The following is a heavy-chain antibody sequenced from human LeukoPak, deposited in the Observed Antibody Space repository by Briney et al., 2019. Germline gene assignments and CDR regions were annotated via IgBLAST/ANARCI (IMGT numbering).Heavy chain of an antibody. Sequence: SETLSLTCAVYGGSFSGYYWSWIRQPPGKGLEWIGEINHSGSTNYHPSLKSRVTMSVDTSKNHFSLKVSSVTAADTAVYYCARTQVPAATYYYYYYMDVWGKGTTATVSS. CDR2: INHSGST. J-gene: IGHJ6*03. CDR1: GGSFSGYY. V-gene: IGHV4-34*01. CDR3: ARTQVPAATYYYYYYMDV. D-gene: IGHD2-2*01.